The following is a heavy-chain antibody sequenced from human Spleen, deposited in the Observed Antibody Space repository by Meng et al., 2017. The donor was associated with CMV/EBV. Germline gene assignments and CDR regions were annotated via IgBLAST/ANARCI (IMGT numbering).Heavy chain of an antibody. CDR3: ARGVGVAGGDNWFDP. J-gene: IGHJ5*02. V-gene: IGHV4-34*01. CDR2: INHSGST. CDR1: GGSFSGYY. Sequence: QGQLQQWGAGLLKPSETLSLTCAVYGGSFSGYYWSWIRQPPGKGLEWIGEINHSGSTNYNPSLKSRVTISVDTSKNQFSLKLSSVTAADTAVYYCARGVGVAGGDNWFDPWGQGTLVTVSS. D-gene: IGHD6-19*01.